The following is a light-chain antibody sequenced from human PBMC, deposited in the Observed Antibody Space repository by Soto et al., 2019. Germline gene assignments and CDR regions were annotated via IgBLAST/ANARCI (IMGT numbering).Light chain of an antibody. CDR2: AAS. CDR3: QQSYGTPLT. CDR1: QSISNY. Sequence: DMEMTQSPSSLSAFVGDRVTITCRASQSISNYLNWYQHKPGKVPKLLIYAASSLQSGVPTRFSGSGSGTDFTLTINILQPEDFATYYCQQSYGTPLTFGGGTKIEIK. V-gene: IGKV1-39*01. J-gene: IGKJ4*01.